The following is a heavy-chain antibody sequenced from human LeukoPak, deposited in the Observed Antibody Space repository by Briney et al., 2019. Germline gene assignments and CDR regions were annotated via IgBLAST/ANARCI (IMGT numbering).Heavy chain of an antibody. J-gene: IGHJ4*02. D-gene: IGHD3-22*01. CDR1: GYTLTELS. CDR3: ARDRGYYDSSGYSDGFDH. V-gene: IGHV1-24*01. Sequence: ASVKVSCKVSGYTLTELSMHWVRQAPGKGLEWMGGFDPKDGETIYAQKFQGRVTMTEDTSTDTAYMELSSLRSEDTAVYYCARDRGYYDSSGYSDGFDHWGQGTLVTVSS. CDR2: FDPKDGET.